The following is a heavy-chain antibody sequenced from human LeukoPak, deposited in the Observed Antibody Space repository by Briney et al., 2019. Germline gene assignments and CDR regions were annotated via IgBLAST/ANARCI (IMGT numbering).Heavy chain of an antibody. V-gene: IGHV4-34*01. CDR3: AREMATIMFYYYYYYMDV. Sequence: SETLSLTCAVYGGSFSGYYWSWIRQPPGKGLEWIGEINHSGSTNYNPSLKSRVTISVDTSKNQFSLKLSSVTAADTAVYYCAREMATIMFYYYYYYMDVWGKGTTVTISS. CDR1: GGSFSGYY. J-gene: IGHJ6*03. D-gene: IGHD5-24*01. CDR2: INHSGST.